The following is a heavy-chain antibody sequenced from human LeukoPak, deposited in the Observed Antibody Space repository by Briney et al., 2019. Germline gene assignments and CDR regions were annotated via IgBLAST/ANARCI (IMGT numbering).Heavy chain of an antibody. D-gene: IGHD1-20*01. CDR3: ARGRVTGTSLDY. J-gene: IGHJ4*02. Sequence: VKVSCKASGYTFTGYYMHWVRQAPGQGLEWMGWFNPNSGGTNYAQKFQGRVTMTRDTSISTAYMELSRLRSDDTAVYYCARGRVTGTSLDYWGQGTLVTVSS. CDR2: FNPNSGGT. V-gene: IGHV1-2*02. CDR1: GYTFTGYY.